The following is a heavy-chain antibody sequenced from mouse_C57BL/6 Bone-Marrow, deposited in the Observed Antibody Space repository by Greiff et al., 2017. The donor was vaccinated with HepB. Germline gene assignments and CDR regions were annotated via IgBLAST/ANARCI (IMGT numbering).Heavy chain of an antibody. J-gene: IGHJ2*01. V-gene: IGHV1-81*01. CDR2: IYPRSGNT. CDR3: PTTVVAPTFYFDY. Sequence: QVQLQQSGAELARPGASVKLSCKASGYTFTSYGISWVKQRTGQGLEWIGEIYPRSGNTYYNEKFKGKATLTADKSSSTAYMELRSLTSEDSAVYFCPTTVVAPTFYFDYWGQGTTLTVSS. CDR1: GYTFTSYG. D-gene: IGHD1-1*01.